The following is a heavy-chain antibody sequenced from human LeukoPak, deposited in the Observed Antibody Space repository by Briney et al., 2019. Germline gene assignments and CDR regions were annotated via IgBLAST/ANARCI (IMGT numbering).Heavy chain of an antibody. CDR3: ATWAWIQLWANYYYYGMDV. CDR2: MNPNSGNT. CDR1: EYTFTSYD. V-gene: IGHV1-8*01. Sequence: GASVKVSCKASEYTFTSYDINWVRQATGQGLEWMGWMNPNSGNTGYAQKFQGRVTMTRNTSISTAYMELSSLRSEDTAVYYCATWAWIQLWANYYYYGMDVWGQGTTVTVSS. J-gene: IGHJ6*02. D-gene: IGHD5-18*01.